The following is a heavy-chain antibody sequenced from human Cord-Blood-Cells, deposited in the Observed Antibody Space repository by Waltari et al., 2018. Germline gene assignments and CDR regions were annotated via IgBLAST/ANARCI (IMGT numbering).Heavy chain of an antibody. CDR3: ARDSGSYFSAFDI. J-gene: IGHJ3*02. CDR1: GYPFTGYY. CDR2: INPNRGGT. Sequence: VHLLRSGAEVKKPGASVKVSCSASGYPFTGYYMHWVRRAPGQGLEWMGWINPNRGGTNYATKLQGWVTMTRDTSISTAYMELSRLRSDDTALYYCARDSGSYFSAFDIWGQGTMVTVSS. V-gene: IGHV1-2*04. D-gene: IGHD1-26*01.